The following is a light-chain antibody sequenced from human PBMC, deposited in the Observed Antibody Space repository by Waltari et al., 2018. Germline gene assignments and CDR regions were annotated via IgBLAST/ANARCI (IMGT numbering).Light chain of an antibody. CDR1: QSVLHTNNRNY. CDR3: QQYYATPLT. J-gene: IGKJ4*01. Sequence: DIVMTQSPDSLAVSLGERATINCKSSQSVLHTNNRNYLAWYQQRPGQSPQLLFSWASDRESGVPDRFSGSGSGTDFTLTITSLQAEDVATYYCQQYYATPLTFGGGTKVVIK. CDR2: WAS. V-gene: IGKV4-1*01.